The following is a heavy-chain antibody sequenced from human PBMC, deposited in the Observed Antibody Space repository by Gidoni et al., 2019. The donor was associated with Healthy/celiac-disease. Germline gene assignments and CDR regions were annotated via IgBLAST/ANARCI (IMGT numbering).Heavy chain of an antibody. V-gene: IGHV3-15*01. D-gene: IGHD5-12*01. J-gene: IGHJ4*02. CDR3: TTERADGYNRERYPSFDY. CDR1: GFPFINAW. CDR2: IKSKTDGGTT. Sequence: EVQLVESGGGLVKPGGSLRLSCAASGFPFINAWMSWVRQAPGKGLEWVGRIKSKTDGGTTDYAAPVKGRFTISRDDSKNTLYLQMNSLKTEDTAVYYCTTERADGYNRERYPSFDYWGQGTLVTVSS.